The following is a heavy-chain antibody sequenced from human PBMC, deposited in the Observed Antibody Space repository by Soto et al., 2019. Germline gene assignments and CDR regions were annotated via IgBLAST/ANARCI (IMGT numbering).Heavy chain of an antibody. J-gene: IGHJ6*03. Sequence: SETLSLTCTVSGGSISSYYWSWIRQPPGKGLEWIGYIYYSGSTNYNPSLKSRVTISVDTSKNQFSLKLSSVTAADTAVYYCARDGSSSYTDYYYYMDVWGKGTTVTVSS. D-gene: IGHD2-2*01. CDR1: GGSISSYY. V-gene: IGHV4-59*01. CDR2: IYYSGST. CDR3: ARDGSSSYTDYYYYMDV.